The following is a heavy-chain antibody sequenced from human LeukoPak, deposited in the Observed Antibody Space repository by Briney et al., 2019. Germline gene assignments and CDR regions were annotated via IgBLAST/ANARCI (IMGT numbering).Heavy chain of an antibody. CDR2: IYWNSDRI. Sequence: GGSLRLSCVGSGFSLHDYAMHWVRQAPGKGLEWVSGIYWNSDRIDYADSAKGRFTISRDNAKNSLYLQMNSLRAEDTAVYYCARDHGSGWEDGVDYWGQGTLVTVSS. CDR3: ARDHGSGWEDGVDY. CDR1: GFSLHDYA. J-gene: IGHJ4*02. D-gene: IGHD6-19*01. V-gene: IGHV3-9*01.